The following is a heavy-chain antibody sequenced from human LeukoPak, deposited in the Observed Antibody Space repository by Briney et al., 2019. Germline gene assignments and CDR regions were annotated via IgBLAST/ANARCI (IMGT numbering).Heavy chain of an antibody. V-gene: IGHV3-53*01. CDR2: IYSGGST. Sequence: GGSLRLSCAASGFTVSSNYMSWVRQAPGKGLEWVSVIYSGGSTYYADSVKGRFTISRDNSKNTLYLQMNSLRAEDTAVYYCARAGYCSSTSCYHFDYWGQGTLVTVSS. J-gene: IGHJ4*02. CDR3: ARAGYCSSTSCYHFDY. CDR1: GFTVSSNY. D-gene: IGHD2-2*01.